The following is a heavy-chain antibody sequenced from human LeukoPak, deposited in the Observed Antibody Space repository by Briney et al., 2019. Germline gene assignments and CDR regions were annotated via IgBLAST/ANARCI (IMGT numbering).Heavy chain of an antibody. D-gene: IGHD2-2*03. Sequence: GGTLRLSCVASGFTFNSYAMSWVRQAPGKGLEWVSAISGSGGSTYYADYVKGRFTISRDNSKSTLYLQMNSLGAEDTALYYCAKDNGYCTSTSCFLEYWGQGTLVTVSS. V-gene: IGHV3-23*01. CDR1: GFTFNSYA. CDR2: ISGSGGST. J-gene: IGHJ4*02. CDR3: AKDNGYCTSTSCFLEY.